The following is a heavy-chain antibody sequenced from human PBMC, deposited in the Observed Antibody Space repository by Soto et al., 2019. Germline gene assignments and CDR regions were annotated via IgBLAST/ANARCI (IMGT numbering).Heavy chain of an antibody. V-gene: IGHV3-21*01. CDR2: ICSSSSYI. CDR1: GFTFSSYS. Sequence: GGVHRLSCADSGFTFSSYSMNGVRQAQGTGQEWVSCICSSSSYIDYTDSVKDRLTISRDNAKNSLYLQMNRLRAEDTAVYYCARDLFTYYDFWSGYYFGYWGQGTLVTVS. D-gene: IGHD3-3*01. CDR3: ARDLFTYYDFWSGYYFGY. J-gene: IGHJ4*02.